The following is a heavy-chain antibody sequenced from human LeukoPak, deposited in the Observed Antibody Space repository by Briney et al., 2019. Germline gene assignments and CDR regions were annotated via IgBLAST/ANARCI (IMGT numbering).Heavy chain of an antibody. CDR3: AKTGSGRSSTSCYRCGPEACYYYYYMDV. CDR1: GFTFSSYG. Sequence: GGSLRLSCAASGFTFSSYGMHWVRQAPGKGLEWVAVIWYDGSNKYYADSVKGRFTISRDNSKNTLYLQMNSLRAEDTAVYYCAKTGSGRSSTSCYRCGPEACYYYYYMDVGGKGTAVSVSS. V-gene: IGHV3-33*06. D-gene: IGHD2-2*01. CDR2: IWYDGSNK. J-gene: IGHJ6*03.